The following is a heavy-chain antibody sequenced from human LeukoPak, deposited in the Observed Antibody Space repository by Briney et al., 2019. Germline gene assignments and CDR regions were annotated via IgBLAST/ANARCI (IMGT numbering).Heavy chain of an antibody. J-gene: IGHJ3*02. CDR3: ARAQDTAMIFHDAFDI. V-gene: IGHV1-3*01. CDR1: GYTFTSYA. CDR2: INAGNGNT. Sequence: ASVKVSCEASGYTFTSYAMHWVRQAPGQRLEWMGWINAGNGNTKYSQKFQGRVTITWDTSASTAYMELSSLRSEDTAVYYCARAQDTAMIFHDAFDIWGQGTMVTVSS. D-gene: IGHD5-18*01.